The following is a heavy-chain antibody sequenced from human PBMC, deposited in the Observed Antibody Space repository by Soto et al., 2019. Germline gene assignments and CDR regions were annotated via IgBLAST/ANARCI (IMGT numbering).Heavy chain of an antibody. D-gene: IGHD3-16*01. CDR3: ARRLRRGTCDY. CDR1: GYIFATYW. J-gene: IGHJ4*02. CDR2: IYPGDSDT. V-gene: IGHV5-51*01. Sequence: GESLKISCKGSGYIFATYWIGWVRQMPGKGLVWMGIIYPGDSDTNYSPSFEGQVTISVDKSISTAYLQWSSLKASDTAMYYCARRLRRGTCDYLGQGTLVTVSS.